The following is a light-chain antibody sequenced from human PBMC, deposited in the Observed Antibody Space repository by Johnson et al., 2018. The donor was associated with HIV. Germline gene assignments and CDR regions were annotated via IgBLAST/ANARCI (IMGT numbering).Light chain of an antibody. J-gene: IGLJ1*01. CDR1: SSNIGNTY. CDR2: DNN. V-gene: IGLV1-51*01. Sequence: TQPPSVSAAPGQKVTISCSGSSSNIGNTYVSWYQQLPGTAPKLLIYDNNKRPSGIPDRFSGSKSGTSATLDISGLQPGDEADYYCGTWDSSLRVGFFGTGTKVTVL. CDR3: GTWDSSLRVGF.